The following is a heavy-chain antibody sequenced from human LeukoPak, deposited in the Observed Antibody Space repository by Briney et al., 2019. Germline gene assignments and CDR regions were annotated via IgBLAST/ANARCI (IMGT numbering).Heavy chain of an antibody. CDR3: ARGPRITIFGVVIPSWFDP. Sequence: KPSETLSLTCTVSGGSISSYYWSWIRQPAGKGLEWIGRIYTSGSTNYNPSLKSRVTMSVDTSKNQFSLKLSSVTAADTAVYYCARGPRITIFGVVIPSWFDPWGQGTLVTVSS. D-gene: IGHD3-3*01. J-gene: IGHJ5*02. CDR1: GGSISSYY. CDR2: IYTSGST. V-gene: IGHV4-4*07.